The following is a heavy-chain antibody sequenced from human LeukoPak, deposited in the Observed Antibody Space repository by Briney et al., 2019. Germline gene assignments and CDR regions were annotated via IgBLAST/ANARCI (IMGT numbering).Heavy chain of an antibody. Sequence: GGSLRLSCAASGLSLGNAWMSWVRQVPGKGLEWLGRIRAKVDGGTVDYAAPVKGRFTISRDESENTLYLHLTSLKIEDAAVCYCTTLGGDNWFDWYFDLWGRGTLVTVSS. CDR2: IRAKVDGGTV. J-gene: IGHJ2*01. D-gene: IGHD1-1*01. CDR1: GLSLGNAW. V-gene: IGHV3-15*01. CDR3: TTLGGDNWFDWYFDL.